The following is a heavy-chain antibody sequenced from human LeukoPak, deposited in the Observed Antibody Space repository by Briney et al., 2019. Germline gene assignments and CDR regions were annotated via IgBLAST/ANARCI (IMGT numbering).Heavy chain of an antibody. D-gene: IGHD3-3*01. J-gene: IGHJ3*02. CDR2: ISAYNGNT. CDR1: GGTFSSYA. CDR3: ARSYDFWSGYYPPYAFDI. V-gene: IGHV1-18*01. Sequence: ASVKVSCKASGGTFSSYAISWVRQAPGQGLEWMGWISAYNGNTNYAQKLQGRVTMTTDTSTSTAYMELRSLRSDDTAVYYCARSYDFWSGYYPPYAFDIWGQGTMVTVSS.